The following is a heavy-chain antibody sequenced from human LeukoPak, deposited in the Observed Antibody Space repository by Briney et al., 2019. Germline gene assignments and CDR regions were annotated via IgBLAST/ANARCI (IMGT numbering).Heavy chain of an antibody. D-gene: IGHD3-22*01. V-gene: IGHV1-2*06. CDR1: GYTFTGYY. Sequence: ASVKVSCKASGYTFTGYYIHWVRQAPGQGLEWMGRINPNNGGTNYAQKFQGRVTMTRDMSMSTAYMELSRLRSVDTAVYYCAGEDNSSGYRPFDIWGQGTMVTVSP. J-gene: IGHJ3*02. CDR3: AGEDNSSGYRPFDI. CDR2: INPNNGGT.